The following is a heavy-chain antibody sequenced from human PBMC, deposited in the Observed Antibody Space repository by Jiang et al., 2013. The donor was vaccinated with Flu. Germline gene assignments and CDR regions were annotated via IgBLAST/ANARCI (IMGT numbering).Heavy chain of an antibody. V-gene: IGHV3-53*01. Sequence: VQLLESGGGLIQPGGSLRLSCAASGFTVSSNYMSWVRQAPGKGLEWVSVIYSGGSKYYADSVKGRFTISRDNSKNTVYLQMNSLRAEDTAVYFCASGGSVYYYGAGSYYTYWGQGTLVTVSS. J-gene: IGHJ4*02. CDR2: IYSGGSK. CDR3: ASGGSVYYYGAGSYYTY. CDR1: GFTVSSNY. D-gene: IGHD3-10*01.